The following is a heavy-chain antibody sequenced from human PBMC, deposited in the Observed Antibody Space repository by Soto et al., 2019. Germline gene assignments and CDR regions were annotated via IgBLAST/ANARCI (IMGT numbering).Heavy chain of an antibody. D-gene: IGHD3-22*01. CDR3: ARGIRSGYYRY. V-gene: IGHV4-34*01. CDR2: INHSGST. Sequence: SETLSLTCAVYGGSFSGYYWSWIRQPPGKGLEWIGEINHSGSTNYNPSLKSRVTISVDTSKNQFSLKLSSVTAADTAVYYCARGIRSGYYRYWGQGTLVTVSS. J-gene: IGHJ4*02. CDR1: GGSFSGYY.